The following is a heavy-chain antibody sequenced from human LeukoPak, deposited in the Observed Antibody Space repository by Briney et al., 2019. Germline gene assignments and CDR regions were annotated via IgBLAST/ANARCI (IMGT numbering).Heavy chain of an antibody. CDR2: ISGSGGST. J-gene: IGHJ4*02. CDR1: GFTFSSYA. CDR3: AKDSLGWLADDY. Sequence: PGGSLRLSCAASGFTFSSYAMSWVRPAPGKGLEWVSAISGSGGSTYYADSVKGRFTIARDNSKNTLYLQMNSLRAEDTAVYYCAKDSLGWLADDYWGQGTLVTVSS. D-gene: IGHD6-19*01. V-gene: IGHV3-23*01.